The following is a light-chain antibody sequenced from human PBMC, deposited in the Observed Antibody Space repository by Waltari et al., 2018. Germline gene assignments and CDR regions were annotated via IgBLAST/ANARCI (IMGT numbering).Light chain of an antibody. V-gene: IGKV3-11*01. Sequence: EIVLTQSPATLSLSPGERANLSCRASQSVSSSLGWYQQRPGQAPRLLIYDASSRATGIPARFSGSGSGTDFTLTISSLEPEDFAVYYCQQRSKWPITFGQGTRLEIK. CDR1: QSVSSS. CDR2: DAS. J-gene: IGKJ5*01. CDR3: QQRSKWPIT.